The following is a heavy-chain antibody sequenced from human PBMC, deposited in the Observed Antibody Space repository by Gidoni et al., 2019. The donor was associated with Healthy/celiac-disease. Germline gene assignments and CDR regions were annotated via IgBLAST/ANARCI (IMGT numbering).Heavy chain of an antibody. Sequence: QVQLQQWGAGLLKPSETLSLTCAVYGGSFSGYYWSWIRQPPGKGLEWIGEINHSGSTNYNPSLKSRVTISVDTSKNQFSLKLSSVPAADTAVYYCARGLVVVVAATPWKAKETVHNWFDPWGQGTLVTVSS. CDR3: ARGLVVVVAATPWKAKETVHNWFDP. J-gene: IGHJ5*02. CDR2: INHSGST. V-gene: IGHV4-34*01. D-gene: IGHD2-15*01. CDR1: GGSFSGYY.